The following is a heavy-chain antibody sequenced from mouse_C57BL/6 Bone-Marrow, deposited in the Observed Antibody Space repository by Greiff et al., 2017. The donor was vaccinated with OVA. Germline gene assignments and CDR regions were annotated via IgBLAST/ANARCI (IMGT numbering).Heavy chain of an antibody. D-gene: IGHD2-4*01. J-gene: IGHJ3*01. Sequence: VQLQQSVAELVRPGASVKLSCTASGFNIKNTYMHSVKQRPEQGLEWIGRIDPANGNTKYAPKLQGKATITADTSSNTAYLQLSSLTSEDTAIYYCALIYYDYDPFAYWGQGTLVTVSA. CDR3: ALIYYDYDPFAY. CDR2: IDPANGNT. V-gene: IGHV14-3*01. CDR1: GFNIKNTY.